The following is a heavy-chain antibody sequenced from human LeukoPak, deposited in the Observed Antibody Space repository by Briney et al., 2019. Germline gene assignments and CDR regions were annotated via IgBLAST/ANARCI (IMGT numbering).Heavy chain of an antibody. CDR1: GYTFTGYY. CDR3: ARDREMVRGVPATDY. D-gene: IGHD3-10*01. CDR2: INPNSGGT. J-gene: IGHJ4*02. Sequence: ASVKVSCKASGYTFTGYYMHWVRQAPGQGLEWMGWINPNSGGTNYAQKFQGRVTMTRDTSISTAYMELGRLRSDDTAVYYCARDREMVRGVPATDYWGQGTLVTVSS. V-gene: IGHV1-2*02.